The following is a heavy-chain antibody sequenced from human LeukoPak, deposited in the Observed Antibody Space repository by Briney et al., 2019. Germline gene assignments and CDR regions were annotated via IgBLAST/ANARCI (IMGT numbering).Heavy chain of an antibody. D-gene: IGHD1-26*01. CDR1: GGSFSGYY. J-gene: IGHJ4*02. V-gene: IGHV4-34*01. Sequence: SETLSLTCAVYGGSFSGYYWSWIRQPPGKGLEWIGEINHSGSTNYNPSLKSRVTISVDTSKNQISLKLSSVTAADTAVYYCASAAEGIVGATLDYWGQGTLVTVSS. CDR3: ASAAEGIVGATLDY. CDR2: INHSGST.